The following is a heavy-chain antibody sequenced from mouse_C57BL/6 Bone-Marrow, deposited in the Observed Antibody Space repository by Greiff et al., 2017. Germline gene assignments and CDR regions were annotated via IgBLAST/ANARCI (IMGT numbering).Heavy chain of an antibody. V-gene: IGHV1-59*01. Sequence: VQLQQSGAELVRPGTSVKLSCKASGYTFTSYWMHWVKQRPGQGLEWIGVIDPSASYTNYNQKFKGKATLTVDTSSRTAYMPLSSLTTEDSAVYYCARPGGYYDYWGQGTLVTVSA. J-gene: IGHJ3*01. CDR1: GYTFTSYW. CDR3: ARPGGYYDY. CDR2: IDPSASYT. D-gene: IGHD2-3*01.